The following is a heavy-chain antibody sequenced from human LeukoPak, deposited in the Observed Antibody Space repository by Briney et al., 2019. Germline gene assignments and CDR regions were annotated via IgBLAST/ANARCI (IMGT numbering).Heavy chain of an antibody. CDR2: IYHSGST. J-gene: IGHJ4*02. CDR3: ARARNDYYDILTGYPLFDY. D-gene: IGHD3-9*01. CDR1: GGSISSGGYS. V-gene: IGHV4-30-2*01. Sequence: PSQTLSLTCAVSGGSISSGGYSWSWIRQPPGKGLEWIGYIYHSGSTYYNPSLKSRVTISVDRSKNQFSLKLSSVTAADTAVYYCARARNDYYDILTGYPLFDYWGQGTLVTVSS.